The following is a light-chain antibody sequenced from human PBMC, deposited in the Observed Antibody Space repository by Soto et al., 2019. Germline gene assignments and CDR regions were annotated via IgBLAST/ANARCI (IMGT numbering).Light chain of an antibody. CDR1: KEVASYNR. J-gene: IGLJ2*01. V-gene: IGLV2-18*01. Sequence: QSALTQPPSVSVSPGQSVTISCTGTKEVASYNRVSWYQQTPGTSPKLLIYDVTKRASGISDRFSGSKSGNTASLTISGLHPDDEGDYYCGLYTIAETVVLGGGTKVTVL. CDR3: GLYTIAETVV. CDR2: DVT.